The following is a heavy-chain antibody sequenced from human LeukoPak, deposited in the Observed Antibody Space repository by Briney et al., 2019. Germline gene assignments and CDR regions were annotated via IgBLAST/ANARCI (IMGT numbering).Heavy chain of an antibody. CDR2: ISSNGGST. Sequence: SGGSLTLSCSASGFTFSYYAMHWVRQAAGKGLEFVSDISSNGGSTYYADSLKGRFTVSRENSHNTLYLQMSSLRAEDTAIYYCAKGPTYDSLPYYFDYWGQGTLVTVSS. J-gene: IGHJ4*02. V-gene: IGHV3-64D*09. CDR3: AKGPTYDSLPYYFDY. D-gene: IGHD3-22*01. CDR1: GFTFSYYA.